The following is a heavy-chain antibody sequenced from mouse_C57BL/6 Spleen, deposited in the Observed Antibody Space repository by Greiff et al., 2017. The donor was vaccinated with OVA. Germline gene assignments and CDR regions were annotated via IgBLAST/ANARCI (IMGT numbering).Heavy chain of an antibody. CDR3: ARDYGSSYEYFDV. CDR1: GFNIKDYY. J-gene: IGHJ1*03. D-gene: IGHD1-1*01. CDR2: IDPEDGET. Sequence: EVQLQQSGAELVKPGASVKLSCTASGFNIKDYYMHWVKQRTEQGLEWIGRIDPEDGETKYAPKFPGKATITADTSSNTAYLQLSSLTSEDTAVYYCARDYGSSYEYFDVWGTGTTVTVSS. V-gene: IGHV14-2*01.